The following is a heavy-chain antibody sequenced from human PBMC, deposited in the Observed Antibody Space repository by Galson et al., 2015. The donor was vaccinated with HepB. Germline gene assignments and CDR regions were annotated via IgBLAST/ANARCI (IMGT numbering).Heavy chain of an antibody. CDR3: ARGPGLEFDY. D-gene: IGHD5/OR15-5a*01. V-gene: IGHV3-21*01. Sequence: SLRLSCAASGFTFSDYSMNWVRQAPGQGLEWVPSISSSSTYIYYADSVKGRFTISRDNAKNSLYLQMNSLRAEDTAIYYCARGPGLEFDYWGQGTLVTVSS. J-gene: IGHJ4*02. CDR1: GFTFSDYS. CDR2: ISSSSTYI.